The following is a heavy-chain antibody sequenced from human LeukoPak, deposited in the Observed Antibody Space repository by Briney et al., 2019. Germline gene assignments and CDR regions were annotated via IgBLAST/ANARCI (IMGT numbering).Heavy chain of an antibody. Sequence: SETLSLTCTVSGGSISSYYWSWIRQPPGKGLVWIGYIYYSGSTNYNPSLKSRVTISVDTSKNQFSLKLSSVTAADTAVYYCARGLGMYRDAFDIWGQGTMVTVSS. J-gene: IGHJ3*02. D-gene: IGHD1-26*01. CDR2: IYYSGST. V-gene: IGHV4-59*01. CDR1: GGSISSYY. CDR3: ARGLGMYRDAFDI.